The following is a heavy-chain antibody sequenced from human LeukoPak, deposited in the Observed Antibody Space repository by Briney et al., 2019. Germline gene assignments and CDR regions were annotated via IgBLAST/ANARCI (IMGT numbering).Heavy chain of an antibody. D-gene: IGHD4-23*01. Sequence: GGSLRLSCAASGFTFSSYSMNCVRQAPRKALEWVSSISSSSSYIYYADSVKGRFTISRDNAKNSLYLQMNSLRAEDTAVYYCARALGGNLDYWGQGTLVTVSS. CDR1: GFTFSSYS. CDR2: ISSSSSYI. CDR3: ARALGGNLDY. V-gene: IGHV3-21*01. J-gene: IGHJ4*02.